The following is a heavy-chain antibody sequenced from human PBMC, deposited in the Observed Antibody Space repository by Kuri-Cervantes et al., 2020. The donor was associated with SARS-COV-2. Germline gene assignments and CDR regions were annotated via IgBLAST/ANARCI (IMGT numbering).Heavy chain of an antibody. CDR1: GGSISSGDYY. J-gene: IGHJ3*02. CDR3: ARRACSSTSCYRALRAFDI. V-gene: IGHV4-39*07. CDR2: IYYSGST. Sequence: GSLRLSCTVSGGSISSGDYYWSWIRQPPGKGLEWIGSIYYSGSTYYNPSLKSRVTISVDTSKNQFSLKLSSVTAADTAVYYCARRACSSTSCYRALRAFDIWGQGTMVTVSS. D-gene: IGHD2-2*01.